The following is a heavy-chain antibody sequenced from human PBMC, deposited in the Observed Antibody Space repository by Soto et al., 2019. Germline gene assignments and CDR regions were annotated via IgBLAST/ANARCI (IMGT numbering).Heavy chain of an antibody. Sequence: GGSLRLSCAASGFTFSSYGMHWVRQAPGKGLEWVAVISYDGSNKYYADSVKGRFTISRDNSKNTLYLQMNSLRAEDTAVYYCAKDQAGAHDAFDVWGQGTMVTVS. CDR3: AKDQAGAHDAFDV. CDR1: GFTFSSYG. CDR2: ISYDGSNK. J-gene: IGHJ3*01. V-gene: IGHV3-30*18.